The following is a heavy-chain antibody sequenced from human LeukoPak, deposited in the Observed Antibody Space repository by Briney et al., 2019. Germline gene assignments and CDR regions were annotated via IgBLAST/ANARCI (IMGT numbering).Heavy chain of an antibody. D-gene: IGHD5-12*01. CDR3: VREERVLAIDY. Sequence: PGGSLRLSCAASGFIFSNYDMHWVRQAPGKGLEYVGDISSSGDNKYYADSVRGRFTISRDNSKYTLFLQMGSLRTEVMAVYYCVREERVLAIDYWGQGTPVTVSS. V-gene: IGHV3-64*02. J-gene: IGHJ4*02. CDR1: GFIFSNYD. CDR2: ISSSGDNK.